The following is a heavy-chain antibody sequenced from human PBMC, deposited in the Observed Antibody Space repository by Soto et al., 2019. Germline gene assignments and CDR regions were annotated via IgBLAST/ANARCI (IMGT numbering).Heavy chain of an antibody. D-gene: IGHD2-21*02. Sequence: QVQLMQSGAEVKKPGASVKVSCKASGDTFTDYYIHWVRQAPGQGLERMGTVNPSGGHTTYAQHFLVRVTMTRDTSTSTLYMELTSLTSDGTAIYYCARGGHVVVVTAALDYWGQGTLVTVSS. CDR1: GDTFTDYY. J-gene: IGHJ4*02. CDR2: VNPSGGHT. V-gene: IGHV1-46*01. CDR3: ARGGHVVVVTAALDY.